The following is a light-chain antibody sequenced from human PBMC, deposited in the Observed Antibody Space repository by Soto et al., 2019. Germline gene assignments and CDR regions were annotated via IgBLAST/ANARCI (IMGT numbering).Light chain of an antibody. CDR3: QKYDNAPLT. CDR1: QDISTD. J-gene: IGKJ4*01. CDR2: AAY. V-gene: IGKV1-27*01. Sequence: DIQMTQAPSSLSASVGDRVTITCRARQDISTDLAWYQQKPGKVPKLLISAAYTLQSGVPPRFSGSGSGTDFTLTISSLQREDVVTYYCQKYDNAPLTFGGGTKVEIK.